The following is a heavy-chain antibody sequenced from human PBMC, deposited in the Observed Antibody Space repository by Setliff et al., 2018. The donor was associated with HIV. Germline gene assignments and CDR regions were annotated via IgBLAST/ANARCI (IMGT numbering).Heavy chain of an antibody. J-gene: IGHJ4*02. Sequence: SETLSLTCTVSGGSISSYYWSWIRQPPGKGLGWIGYIYYSGSTNYNPSLKSRVTISVDTSKNQFSLKLSSVTAADTAVYYCARAYFGSGIYYWGQGTLVTVSS. CDR2: IYYSGST. V-gene: IGHV4-59*01. D-gene: IGHD3-10*01. CDR3: ARAYFGSGIYY. CDR1: GGSISSYY.